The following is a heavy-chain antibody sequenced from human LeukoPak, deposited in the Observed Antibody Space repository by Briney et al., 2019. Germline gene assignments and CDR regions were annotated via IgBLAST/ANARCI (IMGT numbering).Heavy chain of an antibody. CDR3: AKRGVVIRVILVGFHREAYYFDS. D-gene: IGHD3-10*01. V-gene: IGHV3-23*01. Sequence: GGSLRLSCAVSGITLSNYGMSWVRQAPGKGLEWVAGISDRGGRTNYADSVKGRFTISRENSKNTLYLQMNSLRAEDTAAYFCAKRGVVIRVILVGFHREAYYFDSWGQGALVTVSS. CDR1: GITLSNYG. J-gene: IGHJ4*02. CDR2: ISDRGGRT.